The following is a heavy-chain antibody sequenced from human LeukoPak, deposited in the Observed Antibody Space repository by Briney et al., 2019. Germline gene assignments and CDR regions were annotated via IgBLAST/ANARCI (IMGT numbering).Heavy chain of an antibody. D-gene: IGHD1-20*01. CDR1: GFTFSSYS. CDR2: ISSGSRTI. CDR3: ARESITGHRDFDY. J-gene: IGHJ4*02. V-gene: IGHV3-48*01. Sequence: GGSLRLSCAASGFTFSSYSMNWVRQAPGKGLEWLSYISSGSRTIFYADSVKARFTISRDNAKNSLFLQMNSLRAEDTAVYYCARESITGHRDFDYWGQGTLVTVSS.